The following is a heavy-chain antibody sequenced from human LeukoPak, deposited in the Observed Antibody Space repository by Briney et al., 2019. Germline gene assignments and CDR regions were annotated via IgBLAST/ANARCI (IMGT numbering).Heavy chain of an antibody. CDR3: ARSLYSSGTYDY. J-gene: IGHJ4*02. CDR2: ISGSGGST. CDR1: GFTFSSCA. Sequence: GGSLRLSCAASGFTFSSCAMSWVRQAPGKGLEWVSAISGSGGSTYYADSVKGRFTISRDNAKRSLYLQMNSLRAEDTAVYYCARSLYSSGTYDYWGQGTLVTVSS. D-gene: IGHD6-19*01. V-gene: IGHV3-23*01.